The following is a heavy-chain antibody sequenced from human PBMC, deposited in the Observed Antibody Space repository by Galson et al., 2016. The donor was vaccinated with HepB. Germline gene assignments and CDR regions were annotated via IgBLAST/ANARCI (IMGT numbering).Heavy chain of an antibody. CDR1: GFTYSSYA. J-gene: IGHJ3*02. CDR3: AKALNWDYKLDAFDI. Sequence: SLRLSCAASGFTYSSYAMNWVRQAPGKGLAWVSSISGSGGNTYFADSVKGRFTISRDNSKNRLYLQMNSLRAEDTAVYYCAKALNWDYKLDAFDIWGPGTMATVSS. CDR2: ISGSGGNT. D-gene: IGHD4-11*01. V-gene: IGHV3-23*01.